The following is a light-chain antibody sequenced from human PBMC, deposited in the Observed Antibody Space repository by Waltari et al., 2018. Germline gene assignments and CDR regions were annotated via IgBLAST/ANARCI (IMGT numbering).Light chain of an antibody. J-gene: IGLJ2*01. V-gene: IGLV2-14*03. CDR3: SSYIGSSTLEL. Sequence: QSALTQPASVSGSPGQSITISCTGTSSDVGGYNYVSWYQQHPGKAPKLMIFDVSNRPWGVSNRFSCSKYGNTASLTISGLQAEDEADYYCSSYIGSSTLELFGGGTSLTVL. CDR1: SSDVGGYNY. CDR2: DVS.